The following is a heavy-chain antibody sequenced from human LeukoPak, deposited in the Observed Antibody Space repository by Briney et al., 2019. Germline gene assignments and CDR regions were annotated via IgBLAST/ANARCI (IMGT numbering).Heavy chain of an antibody. D-gene: IGHD6-13*01. CDR2: ISAYNGRT. CDR1: GYTFTSYA. J-gene: IGHJ4*02. CDR3: ARCESGSSCPWELGNN. V-gene: IGHV1-18*01. Sequence: ASVKVSCKASGYTFTSYAITWVRQAPGQGLEWMGLISAYNGRTNYAQNLQDSVTLTIDTSTSTAYMELRSLNSDDTAVYFCARCESGSSCPWELGNNWGQGTPVTVSS.